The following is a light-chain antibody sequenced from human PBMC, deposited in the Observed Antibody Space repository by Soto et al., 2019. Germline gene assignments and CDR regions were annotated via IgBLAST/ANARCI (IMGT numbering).Light chain of an antibody. CDR2: EGS. CDR1: SSDVGSYNL. CDR3: CSYAASSPYV. Sequence: QSALTQPASVSGSPGQSITISCTGTSSDVGSYNLVSWYQQHPGKAPKLMIYEGSKRPSGVSNRFSGSKSGNTASLTISGLQAEDEADYYCCSYAASSPYVSGTGTTVTVL. J-gene: IGLJ1*01. V-gene: IGLV2-23*01.